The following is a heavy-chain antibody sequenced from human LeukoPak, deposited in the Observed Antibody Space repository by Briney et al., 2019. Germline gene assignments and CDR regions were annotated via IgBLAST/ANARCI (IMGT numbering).Heavy chain of an antibody. J-gene: IGHJ4*02. Sequence: PSQTVSLTRTVSGGSISSGDYYWSWIRQPPGKGLEWIGYIYYSGSTYYNPSLKSRVTISVDTSKNQFSLKLSSVTAADTAVYYCARRYSRRWLQLTPFDYWGQGTLVTVSS. D-gene: IGHD5-24*01. CDR1: GGSISSGDYY. CDR3: ARRYSRRWLQLTPFDY. CDR2: IYYSGST. V-gene: IGHV4-30-4*01.